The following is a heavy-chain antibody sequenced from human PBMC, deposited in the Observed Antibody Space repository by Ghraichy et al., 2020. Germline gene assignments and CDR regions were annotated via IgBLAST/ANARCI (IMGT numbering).Heavy chain of an antibody. Sequence: SETLSLTCTVSGGSISNYYWCWIRQPPGKGLEWIGYIFYSGSTNYNPSLKGRVTISLDTSKHQFSLKLSSVTAADTAVYYCATQTYYYDSSGYISLSSIDYWGQGTLVTVSS. D-gene: IGHD3-22*01. CDR2: IFYSGST. CDR1: GGSISNYY. J-gene: IGHJ4*02. V-gene: IGHV4-59*01. CDR3: ATQTYYYDSSGYISLSSIDY.